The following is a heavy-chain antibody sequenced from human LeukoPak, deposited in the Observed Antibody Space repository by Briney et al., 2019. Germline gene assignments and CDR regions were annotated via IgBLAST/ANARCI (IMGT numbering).Heavy chain of an antibody. CDR2: ISNTGGST. D-gene: IGHD3-3*01. J-gene: IGHJ1*01. V-gene: IGHV3-23*01. CDR3: AKATLRFLEWLLFTEYFQH. Sequence: PGGSLRLSCAASGFTFSSYAMNWVRQAPGKGLEWVSSISNTGGSTYYADSVKGRFTISRDNSKNTLHLQMNSLRAEDTAVYYCAKATLRFLEWLLFTEYFQHWGQGTLVTVSS. CDR1: GFTFSSYA.